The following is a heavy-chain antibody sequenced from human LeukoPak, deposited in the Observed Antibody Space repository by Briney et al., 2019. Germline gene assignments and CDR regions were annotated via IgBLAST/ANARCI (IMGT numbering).Heavy chain of an antibody. D-gene: IGHD1-26*01. V-gene: IGHV3-9*01. CDR2: ISWNSGSI. CDR3: AKGRNSGSSHDGFDI. CDR1: GFTFDDYA. J-gene: IGHJ3*02. Sequence: GGSLRLSCAASGFTFDDYAMHWVRQAPGKGLEWVSGISWNSGSIGYADSVKGRFTISRDNAKNSLYLQMNSLRAEDTALYYCAKGRNSGSSHDGFDIWGQGTMVTVSS.